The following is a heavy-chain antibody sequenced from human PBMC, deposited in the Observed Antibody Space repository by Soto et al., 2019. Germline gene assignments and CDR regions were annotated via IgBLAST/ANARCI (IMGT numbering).Heavy chain of an antibody. CDR3: TSTIFGVVIPGGYYYGMDV. V-gene: IGHV3-48*01. CDR2: ISSSSSTI. CDR1: GFTFSSYS. J-gene: IGHJ6*02. Sequence: GGSLRLSCAVSGFTFSSYSMNWVRQAPGKGLEWVSYISSSSSTIYYSDSVKGRFTISRDNAKNSLYLQMNSLKTEDTAVYYCTSTIFGVVIPGGYYYGMDVWGQGTTVTVSS. D-gene: IGHD3-3*01.